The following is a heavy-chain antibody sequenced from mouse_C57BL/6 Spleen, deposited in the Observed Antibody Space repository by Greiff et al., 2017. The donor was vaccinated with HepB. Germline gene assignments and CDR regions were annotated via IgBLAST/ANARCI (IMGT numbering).Heavy chain of an antibody. CDR3: ARRTVGYYFDY. CDR1: GYAFSSYW. V-gene: IGHV1-80*01. D-gene: IGHD1-1*01. CDR2: IYPGDGDT. J-gene: IGHJ2*01. Sequence: QVQLQQSGAELVKPGASVKISCKASGYAFSSYWMNWVKQRPGKRLEWIGEIYPGDGDTNYNGKFKGKATLTADKSSSTAYMQLSSLTSEDSAVYLCARRTVGYYFDYWGQGTTLTVSS.